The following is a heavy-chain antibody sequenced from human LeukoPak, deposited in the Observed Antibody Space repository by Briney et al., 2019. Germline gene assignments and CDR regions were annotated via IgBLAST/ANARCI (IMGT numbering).Heavy chain of an antibody. CDR1: GGSFSGYY. J-gene: IGHJ4*02. CDR3: ASGRTNLDY. CDR2: INHSGST. Sequence: SETLSLTCAVYGGSFSGYYWSWIRQPPGKGLEWIGEINHSGSTNYNPSLKSRVTISVDTSKNQFSLKLSSVTAADTAVYYCASGRTNLDYWGQGTLVTVSS. D-gene: IGHD2-2*01. V-gene: IGHV4-34*01.